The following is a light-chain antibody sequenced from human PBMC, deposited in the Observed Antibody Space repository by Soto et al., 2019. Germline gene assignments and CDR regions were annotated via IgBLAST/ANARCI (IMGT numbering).Light chain of an antibody. J-gene: IGKJ1*01. Sequence: EIVMTQSPDAQSVSPGERAALCCRASQSVSSNLAWYQQRPGQAPRLLIYGASTRASGIPTRFVGSGSGTAFTLTISSLQSEDFAVYYCQQYNNWPKTFGQGTKVDIK. V-gene: IGKV3-15*01. CDR2: GAS. CDR3: QQYNNWPKT. CDR1: QSVSSN.